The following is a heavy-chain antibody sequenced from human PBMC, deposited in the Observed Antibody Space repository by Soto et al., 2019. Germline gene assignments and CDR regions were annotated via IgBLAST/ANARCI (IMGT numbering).Heavy chain of an antibody. CDR3: AIVSGSSIPYFLAY. V-gene: IGHV3-53*01. J-gene: IGHJ4*02. D-gene: IGHD6-6*01. CDR1: GFTVSSNY. CDR2: IYSGGST. Sequence: GGFLRLSCAASGFTVSSNYMSWVRQAPGKGLEWVSVIYSGGSTYYADSVKGRFTISRDNSKNTLYLQMNSLRAEDTAVYYCAIVSGSSIPYFLAYWGQGTLVTVSS.